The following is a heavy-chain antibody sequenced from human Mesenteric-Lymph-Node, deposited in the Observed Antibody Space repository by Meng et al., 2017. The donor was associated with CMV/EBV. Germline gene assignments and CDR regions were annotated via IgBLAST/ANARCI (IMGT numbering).Heavy chain of an antibody. J-gene: IGHJ4*02. CDR1: GDSISNSTYY. CDR3: ARRGDYDSDYSEY. D-gene: IGHD3-22*01. Sequence: LQLQGSGPGMGKPSETRALACIVSGDSISNSTYYWTWIRQPPGKGLEWIGSVHHSGTTYYNPSLKGRLTISVDTSANLFSLRLTTVTAADTATYYCARRGDYDSDYSEYWGQGTLVTVSS. CDR2: VHHSGTT. V-gene: IGHV4-39*01.